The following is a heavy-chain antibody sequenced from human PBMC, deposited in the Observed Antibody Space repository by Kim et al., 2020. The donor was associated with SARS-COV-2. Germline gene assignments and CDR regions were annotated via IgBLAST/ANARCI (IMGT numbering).Heavy chain of an antibody. CDR2: ISRNSDYI. CDR3: ARDLSLGRPGGFDY. Sequence: GGSLRLSCAASEFTFSRYSMNWVRQAPGKGLEWVSTISRNSDYIYYADSVEGRFTISRDNAKNSLYLQMNSLRAADTAMYYCARDLSLGRPGGFDYWGQG. D-gene: IGHD3-10*01. V-gene: IGHV3-21*01. J-gene: IGHJ4*02. CDR1: EFTFSRYS.